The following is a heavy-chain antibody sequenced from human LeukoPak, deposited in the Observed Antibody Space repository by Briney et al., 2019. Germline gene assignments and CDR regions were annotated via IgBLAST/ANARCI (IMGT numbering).Heavy chain of an antibody. Sequence: ASVKVSCKASGYTFTSYGISWVRQAPGQGLEWMGWISAYNGNTNYAQKLQGRVTMTTDTSTSTAYMELRSLRSDDTAVYYCAGDRHRVHYYYYYMDVWGKGTTVTVSS. V-gene: IGHV1-18*01. CDR1: GYTFTSYG. CDR3: AGDRHRVHYYYYYMDV. CDR2: ISAYNGNT. D-gene: IGHD1-14*01. J-gene: IGHJ6*03.